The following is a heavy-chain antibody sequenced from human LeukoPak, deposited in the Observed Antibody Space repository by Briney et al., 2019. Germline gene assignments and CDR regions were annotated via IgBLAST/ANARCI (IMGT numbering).Heavy chain of an antibody. V-gene: IGHV3-11*04. D-gene: IGHD6-13*01. CDR3: ARDSSSWYGEDYFDY. CDR2: ISSSGSTI. Sequence: TGGSLRLSCAASGFTFSDYYMSWIRQAPGKGLEWVSYISSSGSTIYYADSVKGRFTISRDNAKNSLYLQMNSLRAEDTAVYYCARDSSSWYGEDYFDYWGQGTLVTVSS. CDR1: GFTFSDYY. J-gene: IGHJ4*02.